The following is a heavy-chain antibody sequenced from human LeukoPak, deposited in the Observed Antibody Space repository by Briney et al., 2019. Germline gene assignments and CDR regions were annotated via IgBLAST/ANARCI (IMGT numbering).Heavy chain of an antibody. D-gene: IGHD5-12*01. J-gene: IGHJ4*02. CDR1: GFTFSSYR. Sequence: GGSLRLSCVASGFTFSSYRMNWVRQAPGKGLEWVSSISSTSSYIYYADSVKGRFTISRDNAKNSLYLQMNSLRAEDTAVYYCARDPGSGYEEHFDYWGQGTLVTVSS. CDR2: ISSTSSYI. CDR3: ARDPGSGYEEHFDY. V-gene: IGHV3-21*04.